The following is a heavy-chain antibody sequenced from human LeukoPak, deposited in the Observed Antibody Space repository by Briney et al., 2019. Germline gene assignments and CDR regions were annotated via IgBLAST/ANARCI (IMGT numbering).Heavy chain of an antibody. CDR2: IYYSGST. D-gene: IGHD3-10*01. V-gene: IGHV4-39*01. Sequence: SETLSLTCTVSGGSISSSSYYWGWIRQPPGKGLEWIGSIYYSGSTYYNSSLKSRVTISVDTSKNQFSLKLSSVTAADTAVYYCASVGYYGSGSYRIYFDYWGQGTLVTVSS. CDR3: ASVGYYGSGSYRIYFDY. CDR1: GGSISSSSYY. J-gene: IGHJ4*02.